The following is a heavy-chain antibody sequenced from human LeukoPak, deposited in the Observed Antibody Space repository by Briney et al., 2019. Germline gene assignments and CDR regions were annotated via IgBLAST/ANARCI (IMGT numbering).Heavy chain of an antibody. Sequence: ASVKVSCKASGYTFSASYMHWVRQAPGQGLEWMGWINPDSGGTKYAQRFQGRVTMTRDTSITTAYMELSRLTSDDTAVYYCARGVESVVVPAAIRSGGWFDPWVQGTLVTVSS. CDR2: INPDSGGT. D-gene: IGHD2-2*01. CDR1: GYTFSASY. V-gene: IGHV1-2*02. CDR3: ARGVESVVVPAAIRSGGWFDP. J-gene: IGHJ5*02.